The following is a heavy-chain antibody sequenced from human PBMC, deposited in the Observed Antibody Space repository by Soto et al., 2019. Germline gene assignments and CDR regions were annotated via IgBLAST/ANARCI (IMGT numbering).Heavy chain of an antibody. CDR1: GFSFSDYS. V-gene: IGHV3-23*01. CDR2: LTPAGTT. Sequence: EVQLLESGGGLVQPGGSLRLSCAASGFSFSDYSMTWVRQAPGRGLEWVSTLTPAGTTFYADSVKGRFTISRDNYRNTLSLQMYNLRAEDTARYYCAKRATTVPTPGNYFGCWGQGTLVTVSS. CDR3: AKRATTVPTPGNYFGC. D-gene: IGHD2-15*01. J-gene: IGHJ4*02.